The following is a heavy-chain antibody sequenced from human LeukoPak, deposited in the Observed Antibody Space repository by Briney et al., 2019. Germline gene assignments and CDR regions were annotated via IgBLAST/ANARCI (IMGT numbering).Heavy chain of an antibody. V-gene: IGHV4-30-4*01. CDR2: IYYSGST. D-gene: IGHD3-10*01. CDR3: AREGWFGEPQGFDP. Sequence: SETLSLTCTVSGGSISSGDYYWSWIRQPPGKGLEWIGYIYYSGSTYYNPSLKSRVPISVDTSKNQFSLKLSSVTAADTAVYYCAREGWFGEPQGFDPWGQGTLVTVSS. CDR1: GGSISSGDYY. J-gene: IGHJ5*02.